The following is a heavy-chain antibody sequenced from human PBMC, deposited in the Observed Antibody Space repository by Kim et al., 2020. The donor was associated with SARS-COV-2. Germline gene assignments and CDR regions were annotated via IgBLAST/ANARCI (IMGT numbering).Heavy chain of an antibody. V-gene: IGHV1-8*01. J-gene: IGHJ4*02. Sequence: KLQGRVTMTRNTSISTAYMEVSSLRSEDTAVYYCARGSGGLLWFGESYDYWGQGTLVTVSS. D-gene: IGHD3-10*01. CDR3: ARGSGGLLWFGESYDY.